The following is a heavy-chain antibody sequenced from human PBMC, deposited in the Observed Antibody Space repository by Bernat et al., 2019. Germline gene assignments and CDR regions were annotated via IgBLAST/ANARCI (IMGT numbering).Heavy chain of an antibody. V-gene: IGHV3-48*01. Sequence: EVQLVESGGGLVQPGGSLRLSCAASGFTFSSYSMNWVRQAPGKGLEWVSYISSSSTIYYADSVKGRFTISRDNAKNSLYLQMNSLRAEDTAVYYCARGAEIFRPRTCDYWGQGTLVTVSS. CDR3: ARGAEIFRPRTCDY. CDR2: ISSSSTI. D-gene: IGHD3-3*01. CDR1: GFTFSSYS. J-gene: IGHJ4*02.